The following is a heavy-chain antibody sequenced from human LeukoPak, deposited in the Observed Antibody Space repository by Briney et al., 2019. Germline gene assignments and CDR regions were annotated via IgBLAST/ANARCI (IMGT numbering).Heavy chain of an antibody. CDR1: GYTLTELS. D-gene: IGHD2-2*01. J-gene: IGHJ3*02. V-gene: IGHV1-24*01. CDR3: ATDSLVGRDIVVVPAAMRGGSDAFDI. Sequence: ASVKVSCKVSGYTLTELSMHWVRQAPGKGLEWMGGFDPEDGETIYAQKFQGRVTMTEDTSTDTAYMELSSLRSEDTAVYYCATDSLVGRDIVVVPAAMRGGSDAFDIWGQGTMVTVSS. CDR2: FDPEDGET.